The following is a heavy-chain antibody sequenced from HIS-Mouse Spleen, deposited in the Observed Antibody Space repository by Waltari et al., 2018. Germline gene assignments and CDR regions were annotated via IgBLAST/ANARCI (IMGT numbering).Heavy chain of an antibody. D-gene: IGHD1-26*01. CDR2: ISYDGSNK. Sequence: QAQLVESGGGVVQTGRSLRLSCAASGFSFSSYGMHWVSQAPGKGLEWVAVISYDGSNKYYADSVKGRFTISRDNSKNTLYLQMNSLRAEDTAVYYCAKDLDFDRWELPRGLDYWGQGTLVTVSS. CDR3: AKDLDFDRWELPRGLDY. CDR1: GFSFSSYG. V-gene: IGHV3-30*18. J-gene: IGHJ4*02.